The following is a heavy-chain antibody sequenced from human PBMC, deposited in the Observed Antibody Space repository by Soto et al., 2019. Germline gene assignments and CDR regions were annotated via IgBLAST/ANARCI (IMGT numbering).Heavy chain of an antibody. CDR2: IYPSGST. D-gene: IGHD2-21*02. CDR3: ARAYSGGDAYLDY. V-gene: IGHV4-30-2*01. Sequence: ASETLALTSRVSCGSIIGRGYGRASIRQPPGKGLEWVGYIYPSGSTYYNPSLKSRVTIAADRSKNQFSLNLASVTAADTAVYYCARAYSGGDAYLDYRGQGTVVTVSS. J-gene: IGHJ4*02. CDR1: CGSIIGRGYG.